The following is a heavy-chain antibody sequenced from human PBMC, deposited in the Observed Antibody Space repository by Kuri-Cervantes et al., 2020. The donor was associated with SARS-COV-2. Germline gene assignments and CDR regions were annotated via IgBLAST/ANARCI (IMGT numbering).Heavy chain of an antibody. J-gene: IGHJ4*02. CDR1: GGSVSDRNSY. CDR2: IYHTGSP. Sequence: SETLSLTCTVSGGSVSDRNSYWTWIRQSPGKGLEWIGYIYHTGSPTYSPSLKSRVTISLDKPKSQFSLRLTSVTAADTAVYYCARSPYDFWSGSWGWGQGTLVTVSS. CDR3: ARSPYDFWSGSWG. D-gene: IGHD3-3*01. V-gene: IGHV4-61*01.